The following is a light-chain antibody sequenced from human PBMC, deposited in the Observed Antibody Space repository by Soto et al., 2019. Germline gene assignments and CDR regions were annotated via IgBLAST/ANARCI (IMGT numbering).Light chain of an antibody. CDR3: SSHTGSTVV. V-gene: IGLV2-14*01. CDR1: SSDVGTYNY. J-gene: IGLJ2*01. Sequence: QSALTQPASVSGSPGQSITISCTGTSSDVGTYNYVSWYQPHPGKAPKLMIYDVSNRPSGVSNRFSGSKSGNTASLTISGLQAEDEADYYCSSHTGSTVVFGGGTQLTVL. CDR2: DVS.